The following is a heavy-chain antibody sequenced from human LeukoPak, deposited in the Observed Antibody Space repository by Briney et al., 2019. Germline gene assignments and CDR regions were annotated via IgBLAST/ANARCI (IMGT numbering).Heavy chain of an antibody. CDR3: ATSGYYPKIDY. Sequence: SQTLSLTCTVSGGSISSGDYYWIWIRQHSGRGLEWLAYIYYTGITYYNPSLKSRVTISVDTSKNQFSLKLGSVTAADTAVYYCATSGYYPKIDYWGQGTLVTVSS. CDR2: IYYTGIT. J-gene: IGHJ4*02. CDR1: GGSISSGDYY. V-gene: IGHV4-31*03. D-gene: IGHD3-22*01.